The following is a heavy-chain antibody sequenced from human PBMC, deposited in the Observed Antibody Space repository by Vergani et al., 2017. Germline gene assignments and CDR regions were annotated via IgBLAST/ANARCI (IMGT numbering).Heavy chain of an antibody. CDR2: INRDGSEK. J-gene: IGHJ4*02. Sequence: DVQLVQSGGGLIQPGGSLRLSCVVSGFTFSKYWMSWVRQAPGKGLEWVANINRDGSEKNYGDSVRGRFTISRDNAKNSVYLQMNSLRGEDTAVYYCASHKYGMDAYWGQGTLVTVSS. CDR1: GFTFSKYW. V-gene: IGHV3-7*01. D-gene: IGHD1-26*01. CDR3: ASHKYGMDAY.